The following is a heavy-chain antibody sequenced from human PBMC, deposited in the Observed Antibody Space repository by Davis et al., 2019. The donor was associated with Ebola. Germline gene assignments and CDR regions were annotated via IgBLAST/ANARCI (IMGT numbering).Heavy chain of an antibody. CDR1: GFTFSTYS. CDR3: AKDLGGGYDHSYYKYYGMDV. V-gene: IGHV3-21*01. J-gene: IGHJ6*04. D-gene: IGHD5-12*01. Sequence: GESLKISCAASGFTFSTYSMSWVRQAPGKALEWVSSISSDSDYIYYADSAKGRFTISRDNAKNSLFLQMNSLRAEDTAVYYCAKDLGGGYDHSYYKYYGMDVWGKGTTVTVSS. CDR2: ISSDSDYI.